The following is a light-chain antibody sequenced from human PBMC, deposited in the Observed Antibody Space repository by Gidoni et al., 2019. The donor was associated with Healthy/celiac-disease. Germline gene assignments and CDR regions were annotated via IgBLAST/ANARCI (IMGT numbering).Light chain of an antibody. CDR2: AAS. CDR3: QQSYSTPPT. CDR1: QGISSY. J-gene: IGKJ3*01. Sequence: DIPMPQPPSSLSASVGDRATITCRASQGISSYLNWYQQKPGKAPKLLIYAASSLQSGVPSRFSGSGSGTDFTLTISSLQPEDFATYYCQQSYSTPPTFGPXTKVDIK. V-gene: IGKV1-39*01.